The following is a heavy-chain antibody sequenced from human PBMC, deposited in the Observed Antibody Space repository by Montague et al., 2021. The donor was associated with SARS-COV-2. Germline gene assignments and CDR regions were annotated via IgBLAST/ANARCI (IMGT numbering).Heavy chain of an antibody. J-gene: IGHJ6*02. Sequence: SETLSLTCAVSGGSISSSNWWSWVRQPPGKGLEWIGEIYHSGSTNYNPSLKSRVTITVDKSKNQFSLKLSSVTAADTAVDYCARERIGYSGYDLDYYYYGMDVWGQGTTVTVSS. CDR2: IYHSGST. D-gene: IGHD5-12*01. CDR1: GGSISSSNW. CDR3: ARERIGYSGYDLDYYYYGMDV. V-gene: IGHV4-4*02.